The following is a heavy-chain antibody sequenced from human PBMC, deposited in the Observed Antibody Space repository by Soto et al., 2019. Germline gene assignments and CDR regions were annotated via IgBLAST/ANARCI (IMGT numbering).Heavy chain of an antibody. V-gene: IGHV3-23*01. CDR1: GFTFSSYA. CDR2: LSGSGGST. Sequence: EVQLLEAGGGLVQPGGSQRLSCAASGFTFSSYAMTWVRQAPGKGLEWVSTLSGSGGSTYYAASVKGRFTISRDNSKYTLYLEMNSLRGEDKAVYFCAKQQGPGTPYYYAMDVWGQGTAVTVAS. CDR3: AKQQGPGTPYYYAMDV. D-gene: IGHD1-1*01. J-gene: IGHJ6*02.